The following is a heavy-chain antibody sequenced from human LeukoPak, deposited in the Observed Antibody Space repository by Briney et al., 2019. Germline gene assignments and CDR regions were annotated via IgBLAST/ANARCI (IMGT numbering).Heavy chain of an antibody. D-gene: IGHD2-8*01. CDR2: INPNSGGT. V-gene: IGHV1-2*02. CDR3: ARDMLAVPSNWFDP. CDR1: GYTFTGYY. J-gene: IGHJ5*02. Sequence: ASVKVSCKASGYTFTGYYMHWVRQAPGQGLEWMGWINPNSGGTNYAQKFQGRVTMTRDTSISTAYMELSRLRSEDTAVYFCARDMLAVPSNWFDPWGQGTLVTASS.